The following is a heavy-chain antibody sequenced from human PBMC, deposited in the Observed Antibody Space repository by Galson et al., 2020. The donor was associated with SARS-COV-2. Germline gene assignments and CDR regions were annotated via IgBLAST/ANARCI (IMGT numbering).Heavy chain of an antibody. D-gene: IGHD3-22*01. CDR1: GFSLSTSGMC. CDR2: IDWDDDK. CDR3: ARIPVVMPSAAVGYYYYYGMDV. V-gene: IGHV2-70*01. J-gene: IGHJ6*02. Sequence: SGPTLVKPTQTLTLTCTFSGFSLSTSGMCVSWIRQPPGKALEWLALIDWDDDKYYSTSLKTRLTISKDTSKNQVVLTMTNLDPVDTATYYCARIPVVMPSAAVGYYYYYGMDVWGQGTTVTVSS.